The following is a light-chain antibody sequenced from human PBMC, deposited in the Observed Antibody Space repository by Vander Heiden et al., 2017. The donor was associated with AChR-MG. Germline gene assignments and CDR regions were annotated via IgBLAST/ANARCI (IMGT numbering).Light chain of an antibody. Sequence: EIVMTQSPATLSVSPGERATLSCRASQSIRSNLVWYRQKPGQAPRLLIYGASTRATAIPARFSGSGSGTEFTLTISSLQSEDFAVYYCQQYKDWPRTFGQGTKLEIK. J-gene: IGKJ2*02. CDR3: QQYKDWPRT. CDR1: QSIRSN. CDR2: GAS. V-gene: IGKV3-15*01.